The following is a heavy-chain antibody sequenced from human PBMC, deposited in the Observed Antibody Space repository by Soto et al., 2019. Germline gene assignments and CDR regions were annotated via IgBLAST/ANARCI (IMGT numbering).Heavy chain of an antibody. Sequence: PSETLSLTCTVSGGSISSSSYYWGWIRQPPGKGLEWIGSIYYSGSTYYNPSLKSRVTISVDTSKNQFSLKLSSVTAADTAVYYCARQGYSSGWFAAFDIWGQGTMVTVSS. CDR2: IYYSGST. CDR1: GGSISSSSYY. V-gene: IGHV4-39*01. J-gene: IGHJ3*02. CDR3: ARQGYSSGWFAAFDI. D-gene: IGHD6-19*01.